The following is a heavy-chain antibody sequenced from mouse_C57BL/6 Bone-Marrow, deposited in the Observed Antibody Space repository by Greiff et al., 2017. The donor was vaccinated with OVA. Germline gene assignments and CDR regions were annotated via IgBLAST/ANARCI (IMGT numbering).Heavy chain of an antibody. CDR3: TTWQYLCGVKY. CDR1: GLNIKDDY. CDR2: IDPENGDT. J-gene: IGHJ4*01. D-gene: IGHD5-1*01. Sequence: VQLQQSGAELVRPGASVKLSCTASGLNIKDDYMHWVKQRPEQGLEWIGWIDPENGDTEYASKFQGKATRTADKSSNKAYLQLSSLASEETAVYYCTTWQYLCGVKYGGQGSWVTVSS. V-gene: IGHV14-4*01.